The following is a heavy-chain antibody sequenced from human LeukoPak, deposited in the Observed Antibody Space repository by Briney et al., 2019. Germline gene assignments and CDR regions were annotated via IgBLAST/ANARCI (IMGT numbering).Heavy chain of an antibody. Sequence: SETLSLTCTVSGGSISSYYWSWIRQPPGKGLEWIGYMFYSGSTNYNPSLKSRVTISGDTSKNQFSLKLTSVTAADTAVYYCARTTEGGYTYGYFYYYYMDVWGKGTTVTISS. J-gene: IGHJ6*03. D-gene: IGHD5-18*01. CDR3: ARTTEGGYTYGYFYYYYMDV. V-gene: IGHV4-59*01. CDR1: GGSISSYY. CDR2: MFYSGST.